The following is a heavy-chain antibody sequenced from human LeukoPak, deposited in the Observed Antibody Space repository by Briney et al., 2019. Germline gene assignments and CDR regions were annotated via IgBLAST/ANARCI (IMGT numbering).Heavy chain of an antibody. CDR2: FSGSGGST. CDR1: GFTFNIYA. CDR3: ARGSHYYDSSGYYFGWFDP. D-gene: IGHD3-22*01. V-gene: IGHV3-23*01. J-gene: IGHJ5*02. Sequence: GGSLRLSCAASGFTFNIYAMSWVRQAPGKGLEWVSTFSGSGGSTDYADSVKGRFTISRDSSKNTLYLQMNSLRAEDTAVYYCARGSHYYDSSGYYFGWFDPWGQGTLVTVSS.